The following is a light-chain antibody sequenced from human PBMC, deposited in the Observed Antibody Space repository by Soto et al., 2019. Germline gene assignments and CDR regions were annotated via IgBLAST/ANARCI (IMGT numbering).Light chain of an antibody. CDR3: QQFNSYPIT. Sequence: AIQLTQSPSSLSASVGDRVTITCRASQDIRGAFAWYQQKPGKAPKMLIYDVSTLESGVPSRFSGSSSGPDFTLTISCLQPEDFATYYCQQFNSYPITFGQGTRLEIK. CDR2: DVS. V-gene: IGKV1-13*02. J-gene: IGKJ5*01. CDR1: QDIRGA.